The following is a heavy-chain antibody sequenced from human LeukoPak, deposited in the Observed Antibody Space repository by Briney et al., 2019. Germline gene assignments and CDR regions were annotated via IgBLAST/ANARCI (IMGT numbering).Heavy chain of an antibody. Sequence: GGSLRLSCAASGFTFSRYWMHWVRQAPGKGLVWVSRINGDGSSTNYADFVTGRFTISRDNAKNTLYLQMNSLRADDTAVYYCGRAGGSGDYRVDWWGQGSLVTVSS. CDR2: INGDGSST. CDR3: GRAGGSGDYRVDW. J-gene: IGHJ4*02. D-gene: IGHD4-17*01. CDR1: GFTFSRYW. V-gene: IGHV3-74*01.